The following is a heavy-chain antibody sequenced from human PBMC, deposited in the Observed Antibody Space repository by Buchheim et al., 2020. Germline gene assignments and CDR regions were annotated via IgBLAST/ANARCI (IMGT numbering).Heavy chain of an antibody. J-gene: IGHJ4*01. D-gene: IGHD1-14*01. V-gene: IGHV4-31*03. CDR1: GGSVRSGDYY. CDR2: LDYNGRL. Sequence: QVQLQESGPGLVKPSQTLSLTCTVSGGSVRSGDYYWSWIRQHPGEGLEWIGYLDYNGRLYSKPALRSRTTISVNTPKNELSLKLSSVTAADTAVYYCARGTMAATWDYWGHGTL. CDR3: ARGTMAATWDY.